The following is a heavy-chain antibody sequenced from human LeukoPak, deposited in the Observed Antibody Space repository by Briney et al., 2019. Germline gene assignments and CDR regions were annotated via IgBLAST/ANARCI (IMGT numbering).Heavy chain of an antibody. V-gene: IGHV4-39*01. Sequence: SETLSLTCTVSGGSISSSSYYWGWIRQPPGKGLEWIGSIYYSGLTYYSPSLKSRVSMALDTSKNRVSLKLTSVTAADTAMYYCVRYSDNYSGMDVWGQGTTVTVSS. CDR2: IYYSGLT. D-gene: IGHD4-17*01. CDR3: VRYSDNYSGMDV. J-gene: IGHJ6*02. CDR1: GGSISSSSYY.